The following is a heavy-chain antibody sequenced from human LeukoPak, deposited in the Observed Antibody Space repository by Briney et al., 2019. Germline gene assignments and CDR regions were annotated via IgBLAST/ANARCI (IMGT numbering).Heavy chain of an antibody. J-gene: IGHJ4*02. V-gene: IGHV3-30*04. CDR3: ARDGSAWSRDY. Sequence: GGSLRLSCAASGFTFSSYAMHWVRQAPGKGLEWVAVISYDGSNKYYADSVKGRFTISRDNARNTVYLQMNNLRVEDTALYYCARDGSAWSRDYWGQGTLVTVSS. D-gene: IGHD6-13*01. CDR2: ISYDGSNK. CDR1: GFTFSSYA.